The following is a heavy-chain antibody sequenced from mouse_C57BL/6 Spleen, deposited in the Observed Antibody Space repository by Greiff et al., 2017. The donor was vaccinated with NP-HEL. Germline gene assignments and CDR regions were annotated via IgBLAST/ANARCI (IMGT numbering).Heavy chain of an antibody. V-gene: IGHV1-15*01. CDR1: GYTFTDYE. CDR3: TREVYYGNLWFAY. J-gene: IGHJ3*01. CDR2: IDPETGGT. D-gene: IGHD2-1*01. Sequence: VQLQQSGAELVRPGASVTLSCKASGYTFTDYEMHWVKQTPVHGLEWIGAIDPETGGTAYNQKFKGKAILTADKSSSTAYMELRSLTSEDSAVYYCTREVYYGNLWFAYWGQGTLVTVSA.